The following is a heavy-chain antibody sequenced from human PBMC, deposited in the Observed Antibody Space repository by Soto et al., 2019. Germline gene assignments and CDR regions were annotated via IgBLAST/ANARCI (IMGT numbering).Heavy chain of an antibody. CDR3: VKGGVYVLLLLDAFDI. J-gene: IGHJ3*02. V-gene: IGHV3-64D*06. CDR1: GFTFSSYA. CDR2: ISSNGGST. D-gene: IGHD3-10*01. Sequence: GGSLRLSCSASGFTFSSYAMHWVRQAPGKGLEYVSAISSNGGSTYYAGSVKGRFTISRDNSKNTLYLQMSSLRAEDTAVYYCVKGGVYVLLLLDAFDIWGQGTMVTVSS.